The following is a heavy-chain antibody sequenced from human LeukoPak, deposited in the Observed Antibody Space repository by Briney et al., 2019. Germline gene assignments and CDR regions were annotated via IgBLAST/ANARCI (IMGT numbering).Heavy chain of an antibody. Sequence: PGGSLRLSCAASGFTFSSYSMNWVRQAPGKGLEWVSSISGSGSNTYYADSVKGRFTISRDNSKNTLYLQMNSLRAEDTAVYYCARDWGRVDYWGQGTLVTVSS. CDR2: ISGSGSNT. CDR1: GFTFSSYS. J-gene: IGHJ4*02. V-gene: IGHV3-23*01. D-gene: IGHD3-16*01. CDR3: ARDWGRVDY.